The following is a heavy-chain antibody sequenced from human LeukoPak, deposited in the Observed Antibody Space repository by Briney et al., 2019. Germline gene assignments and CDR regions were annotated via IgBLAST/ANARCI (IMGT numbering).Heavy chain of an antibody. CDR1: GGSISSYY. Sequence: SETLSLTCTVSGGSISSYYWSWIRQPPGKGLEWIGYIYYSGSTNYSPSLKSRVTISVDTSKNQFSLKLSSVTAADTAVYYCARSWGYGDYDGPFDYWGQGTLVTVSS. D-gene: IGHD4-17*01. CDR3: ARSWGYGDYDGPFDY. CDR2: IYYSGST. V-gene: IGHV4-59*01. J-gene: IGHJ4*02.